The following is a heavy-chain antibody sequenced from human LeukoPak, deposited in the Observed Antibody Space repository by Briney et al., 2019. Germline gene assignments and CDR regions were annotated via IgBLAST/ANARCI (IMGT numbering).Heavy chain of an antibody. CDR3: ARGNDYSNHNAWFDP. CDR2: IYYSGST. Sequence: NPSETLSLTCTVSGGSISSGGYYWSWIRQHPGKGLEWIGYIYYSGSTYYNPSLKSRVTISVDTSKNQFSLKLSSVTAADTAGYYCARGNDYSNHNAWFDPWGQGTLVTVTS. D-gene: IGHD4-11*01. CDR1: GGSISSGGYY. V-gene: IGHV4-31*03. J-gene: IGHJ5*02.